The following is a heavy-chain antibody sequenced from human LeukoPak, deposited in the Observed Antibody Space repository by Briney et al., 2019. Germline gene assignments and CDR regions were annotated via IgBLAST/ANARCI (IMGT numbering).Heavy chain of an antibody. CDR1: GFSFFTYA. CDR3: ARVPYDSNGYSKGYFDY. D-gene: IGHD3-22*01. CDR2: IGRSGDT. V-gene: IGHV3-13*01. J-gene: IGHJ4*02. Sequence: GGSLRLSCAASGFSFFTYAMSWVRQGTGIGLEWVSVIGRSGDTYYPTSVKGRFTISRENAKNSLYLQMNSLRVGDTAVYYCARVPYDSNGYSKGYFDYWGQGTLVTVSS.